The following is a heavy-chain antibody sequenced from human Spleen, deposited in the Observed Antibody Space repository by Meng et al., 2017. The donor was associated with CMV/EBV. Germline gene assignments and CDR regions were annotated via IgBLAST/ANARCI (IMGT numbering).Heavy chain of an antibody. V-gene: IGHV4-39*07. J-gene: IGHJ3*02. CDR2: IHYSGST. CDR3: AITGGYRSSYGAAHAHI. Sequence: GSLRLSCTVSAGSISNNFYYWAWIRQPPEKGLEWIGNIHYSGSTYYNPSLKSRVTISVDTSNNQFSLRLTSVTAADTALYYCAITGGYRSSYGAAHAHIWGQGTRVTVSS. CDR1: AGSISNNFYY. D-gene: IGHD6-6*01.